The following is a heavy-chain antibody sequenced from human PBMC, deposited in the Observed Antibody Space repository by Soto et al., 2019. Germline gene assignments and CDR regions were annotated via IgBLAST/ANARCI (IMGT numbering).Heavy chain of an antibody. J-gene: IGHJ4*02. D-gene: IGHD4-17*01. CDR2: MNPNSGNT. Sequence: ASVKVSCKASGYTFTGYYMHWVRQAPGQGLEWMGWMNPNSGNTGYAQKFQGRVTMTRNTSISTAYMELSSLRSEDTAVYYCARGDYGDRFDYWGQGTLVTVS. V-gene: IGHV1-8*02. CDR1: GYTFTGYY. CDR3: ARGDYGDRFDY.